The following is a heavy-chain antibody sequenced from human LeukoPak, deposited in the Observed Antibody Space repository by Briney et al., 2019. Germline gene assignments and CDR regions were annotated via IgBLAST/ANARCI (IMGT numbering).Heavy chain of an antibody. CDR2: IIPIFGTA. CDR3: ASHYGDYEYLDL. Sequence: EASVKVSCKASGGTFCSYAISWVRQAPGQGLEWMGRIIPIFGTANYAQKFQGRVTITTDESTSTAYMELSSLRSQDTAVYYCASHYGDYEYLDLWGRGTLVTVSS. CDR1: GGTFCSYA. V-gene: IGHV1-69*05. D-gene: IGHD4-17*01. J-gene: IGHJ2*01.